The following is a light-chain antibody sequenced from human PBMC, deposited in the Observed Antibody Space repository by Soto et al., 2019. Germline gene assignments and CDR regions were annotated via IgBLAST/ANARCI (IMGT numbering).Light chain of an antibody. V-gene: IGLV2-11*01. CDR1: SSDVGAYNF. CDR2: GVS. J-gene: IGLJ3*02. Sequence: QSALTQPRSVSGSPGQSVTISCTGTSSDVGAYNFVYWYQQHPGKAPKLLIYGVSKRPSGVSDRFSGSKSGNMASMTISGLQAEDEADYYCCSYAGSYSWVFGGGTKLTVL. CDR3: CSYAGSYSWV.